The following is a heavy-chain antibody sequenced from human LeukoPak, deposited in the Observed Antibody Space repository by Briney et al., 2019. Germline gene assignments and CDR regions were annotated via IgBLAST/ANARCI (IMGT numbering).Heavy chain of an antibody. J-gene: IGHJ3*02. CDR1: GFTFDNYA. Sequence: GGSLRLSCAASGFTFDNYAMHWVRQAPGKGLEWVAVISYDGSKKYYADSVKGRFTISRDNSKNTLYVLMNSLRVEDTAVYYCARVEDYYDSSGYYYPQYALDIWGQGTMVTVSS. D-gene: IGHD3-22*01. CDR3: ARVEDYYDSSGYYYPQYALDI. V-gene: IGHV3-30*04. CDR2: ISYDGSKK.